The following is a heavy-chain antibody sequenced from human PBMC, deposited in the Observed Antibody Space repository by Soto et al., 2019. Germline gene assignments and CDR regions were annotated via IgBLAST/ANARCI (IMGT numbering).Heavy chain of an antibody. Sequence: QVQLVQSGAEVKKPGSSVKVSCKVSGGTFRSHSINWVRQAPGQGPEWMGGIITIFGTENYAQKFQGRVTITADESTSTAYMELSSLTSEDTALYYCSTSVYCSTTRCYYYYGLDVWGQGTTVIVSS. J-gene: IGHJ6*02. D-gene: IGHD2-2*01. CDR2: IITIFGTE. CDR1: GGTFRSHS. V-gene: IGHV1-69*01. CDR3: STSVYCSTTRCYYYYGLDV.